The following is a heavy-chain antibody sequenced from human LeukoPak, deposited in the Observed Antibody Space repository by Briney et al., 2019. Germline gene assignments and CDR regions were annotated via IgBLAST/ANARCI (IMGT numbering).Heavy chain of an antibody. CDR3: ASLYYYDSSGYRNFDY. V-gene: IGHV4-34*01. J-gene: IGHJ4*02. D-gene: IGHD3-22*01. Sequence: SETLSLTCAVYGGSFSGYYWSWIRQPPGKGLEWIGSIYYSGSTYYNPSLKSRVTISVDTSKNQFSLKLSSVTAADTAVYYCASLYYYDSSGYRNFDYWGQGTLVTVSS. CDR1: GGSFSGYY. CDR2: IYYSGST.